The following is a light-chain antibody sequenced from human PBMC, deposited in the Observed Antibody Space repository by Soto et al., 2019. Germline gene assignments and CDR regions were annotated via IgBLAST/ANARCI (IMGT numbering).Light chain of an antibody. V-gene: IGLV4-69*01. CDR2: LNSDGSH. CDR1: SGHSSYA. J-gene: IGLJ2*01. Sequence: QSVLTQSPSASASLGASVKLTCTLSSGHSSYAIAWHQQQPEKGPRYLMKLNSDGSHRKEDGIPDRFSGSSPGAERYLTISSLQSEDEAYYYCQTWGTGIQVVFGGGTKLTVL. CDR3: QTWGTGIQVV.